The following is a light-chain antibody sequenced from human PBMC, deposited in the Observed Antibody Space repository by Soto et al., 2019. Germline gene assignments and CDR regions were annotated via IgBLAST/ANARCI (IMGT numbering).Light chain of an antibody. CDR3: QQYGDMWT. CDR1: QSVSSK. Sequence: IVLTQSPVTLSLSPGERATLSCRASQSVSSKLAWYQQKPGQAPRLLIYGASTRARGIPERFSGSGSGTEFTLTINRLEPEDFAVYFCQQYGDMWTFGQGTKVDIK. V-gene: IGKV3-20*01. CDR2: GAS. J-gene: IGKJ1*01.